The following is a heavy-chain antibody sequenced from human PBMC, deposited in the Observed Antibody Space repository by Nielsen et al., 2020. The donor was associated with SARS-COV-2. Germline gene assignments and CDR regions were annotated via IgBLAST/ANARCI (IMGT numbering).Heavy chain of an antibody. CDR3: ARGRGKYCGGDCYLFDD. Sequence: GGSLRLSCAASGFTFSSCAMSWVRQAPGQSLEWVSTISGSDSTYYADSVKGRFTISRDNSKNTVYLQMNSLRADDTAGYYCARGRGKYCGGDCYLFDDWVQGTLVTVSS. V-gene: IGHV3-23*01. CDR2: ISGSDST. J-gene: IGHJ4*02. D-gene: IGHD2-21*02. CDR1: GFTFSSCA.